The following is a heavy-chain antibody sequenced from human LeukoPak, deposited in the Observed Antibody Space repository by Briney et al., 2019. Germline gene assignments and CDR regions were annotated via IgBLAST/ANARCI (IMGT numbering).Heavy chain of an antibody. Sequence: GGSLRLSCAASGFTFSSSGMHWVRQAPGKGLEWVAFIRYDGSDKLYADSVKGRFTISRDNSKNTLYLQLDSLRTDDTAVYYCAKDNPIEEVPGLGPGTWGQGTLVTVSS. CDR3: AKDNPIEEVPGLGPGT. CDR2: IRYDGSDK. V-gene: IGHV3-30*02. D-gene: IGHD2-2*01. CDR1: GFTFSSSG. J-gene: IGHJ5*02.